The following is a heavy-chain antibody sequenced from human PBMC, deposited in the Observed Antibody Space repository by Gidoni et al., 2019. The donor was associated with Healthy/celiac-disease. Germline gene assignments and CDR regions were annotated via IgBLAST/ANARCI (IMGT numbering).Heavy chain of an antibody. J-gene: IGHJ6*02. D-gene: IGHD5-12*01. Sequence: EVQLVQSGAEVKKPGESLKISCKGSGYSYTSYWIDWLRQVPGKGLEWMGNIYPGDSDTRYSPSFQGQVTISADESIRTAYLQWRSLKSSDTAMYYCASTTTPLYSGYDLAYYYYYGMDVWGQGTTVTVSS. CDR1: GYSYTSYW. V-gene: IGHV5-51*03. CDR2: IYPGDSDT. CDR3: ASTTTPLYSGYDLAYYYYYGMDV.